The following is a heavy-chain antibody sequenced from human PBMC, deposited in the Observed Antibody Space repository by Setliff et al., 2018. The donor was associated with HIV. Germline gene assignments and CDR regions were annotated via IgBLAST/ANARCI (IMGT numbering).Heavy chain of an antibody. D-gene: IGHD2-15*01. Sequence: PSETLSLTCSVSGDSVSSSPYYWSWIRQPAGKGLEWIGRFDSTGSPDYNPSLKSRVTISIDTSKNHFSLKLSSVTAADTAVYFCAGDYAGSGRPFDYWGQGTLVTSPQ. CDR1: GDSVSSSPYY. J-gene: IGHJ4*02. CDR2: FDSTGSP. V-gene: IGHV4-61*02. CDR3: AGDYAGSGRPFDY.